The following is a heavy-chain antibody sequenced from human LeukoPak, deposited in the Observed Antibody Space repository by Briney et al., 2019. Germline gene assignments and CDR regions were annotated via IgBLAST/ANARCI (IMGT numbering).Heavy chain of an antibody. CDR2: ISYSGGT. D-gene: IGHD3-10*01. CDR1: GGSISTGGYY. Sequence: SETLSLTCTVSGGSISTGGYYWSWIRQPPGKGLEWIGYISYSGGTYYNPSLKSRFSISLDTSQSQFSLKMSSVTAADTAVYYCASTSKYIGSGRDDSFDIWGQGTMVTVSS. J-gene: IGHJ3*02. CDR3: ASTSKYIGSGRDDSFDI. V-gene: IGHV4-30-4*01.